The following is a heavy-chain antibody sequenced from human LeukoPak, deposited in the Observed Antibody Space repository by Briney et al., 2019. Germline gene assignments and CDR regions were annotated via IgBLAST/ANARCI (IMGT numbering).Heavy chain of an antibody. D-gene: IGHD1-26*01. CDR2: IYYSGST. CDR1: GGSISSYY. CDR3: ARDAVGATPYYYYMDV. Sequence: PETLSLTCTVSGGSISSYYWSWIRQPPGKGLEWIGYIYYSGSTNYNPSLKSRVTISVDTSKNQFSLKLSSVTAADTAVYYCARDAVGATPYYYYMDVWGKGTTVTVSS. J-gene: IGHJ6*03. V-gene: IGHV4-59*12.